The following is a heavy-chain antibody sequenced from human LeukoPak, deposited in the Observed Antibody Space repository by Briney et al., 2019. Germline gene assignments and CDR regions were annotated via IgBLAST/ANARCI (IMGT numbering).Heavy chain of an antibody. CDR3: ARAVPMFRGVPFNY. J-gene: IGHJ4*02. V-gene: IGHV4-34*01. CDR2: INHSGST. D-gene: IGHD3-10*01. CDR1: GGSFSGYY. Sequence: SETLSLTCAVYGGSFSGYYWSWIRQPPGKGLEWIGEINHSGSTNYNPSLKSRVTMSVDTSKNQFSLKLSSVTAADTAVYYCARAVPMFRGVPFNYGGQETLVTVPS.